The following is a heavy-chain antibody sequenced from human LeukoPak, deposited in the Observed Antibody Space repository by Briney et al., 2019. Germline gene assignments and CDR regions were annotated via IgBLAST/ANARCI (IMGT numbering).Heavy chain of an antibody. V-gene: IGHV1-46*01. Sequence: ASVKVSCKTSGYTFTTYYIHWVRQASGQGLDWMGVIKPEGGTTIYAQKFQGRVTLTRDTSTSTVYMDLTSLRSEDTAVYYCARLEGITATMGDWGQGTLVTVSS. CDR3: ARLEGITATMGD. D-gene: IGHD5-12*01. CDR2: IKPEGGTT. CDR1: GYTFTTYY. J-gene: IGHJ4*02.